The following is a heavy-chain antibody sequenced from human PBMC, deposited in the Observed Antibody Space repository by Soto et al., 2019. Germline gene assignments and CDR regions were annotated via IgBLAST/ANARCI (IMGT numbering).Heavy chain of an antibody. Sequence: QVQLVQSGAEVKKPGSSVKVSCKASGGTFSRYSITWVRQAPGHGLEWIGRIIPIFGIPTYAQKFQGRVPFTAYESTSIAYMKLSSLRSDDTAVYYCAREDRDRETGLVPAAIDGMDVCGQGTTVTVSS. CDR3: AREDRDRETGLVPAAIDGMDV. CDR1: GGTFSRYS. CDR2: IIPIFGIP. V-gene: IGHV1-69*08. D-gene: IGHD2-2*01. J-gene: IGHJ6*02.